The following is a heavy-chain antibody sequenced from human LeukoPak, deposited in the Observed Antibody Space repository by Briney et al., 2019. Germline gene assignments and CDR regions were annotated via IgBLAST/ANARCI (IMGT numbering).Heavy chain of an antibody. CDR3: ARENGVCIVTIFGVGYYGMDV. V-gene: IGHV3-11*01. CDR1: GLTFCSYY. J-gene: IGHJ6*02. D-gene: IGHD3-3*01. Sequence: GGSLRLSCAASGLTFCSYYMRWIGRAPGRGVLGVAYIISSGSTMYYADSVKGRFTISRDNAKNSLYLQMNSMRAEDTDVYYCARENGVCIVTIFGVGYYGMDVWGQGTTVTVSS. CDR2: IISSGSTM.